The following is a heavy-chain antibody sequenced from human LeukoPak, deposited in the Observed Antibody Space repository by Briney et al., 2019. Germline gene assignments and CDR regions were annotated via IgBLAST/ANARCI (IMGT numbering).Heavy chain of an antibody. V-gene: IGHV4-59*01. CDR3: ARDQAVAVAGYGAFDI. Sequence: PSETLSITCTVSGGSISSYYWSWIRQPPGKGLEWIGYIYYSGSTNYNPSLKSRVTISVDTSKNQFSLKLSSVTAADTAVYYCARDQAVAVAGYGAFDIWGQGTMVTVSS. CDR2: IYYSGST. CDR1: GGSISSYY. J-gene: IGHJ3*02. D-gene: IGHD6-19*01.